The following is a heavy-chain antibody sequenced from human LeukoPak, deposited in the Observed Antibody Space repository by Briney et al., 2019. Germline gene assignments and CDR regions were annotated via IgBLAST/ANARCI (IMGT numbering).Heavy chain of an antibody. J-gene: IGHJ6*02. CDR1: GGSISSGGYY. CDR3: QRANVDTAMGRYYYYGMDV. D-gene: IGHD5-18*01. Sequence: SQTLSLSCTVSGGSISSGGYYWSWVRQHPGKGLEWIVYIYYSGSTYYNPSLKSRVTISVDTSKNQFSLKLSSVTAADTAVYYCQRANVDTAMGRYYYYGMDVWGQGTTVTVSS. CDR2: IYYSGST. V-gene: IGHV4-31*03.